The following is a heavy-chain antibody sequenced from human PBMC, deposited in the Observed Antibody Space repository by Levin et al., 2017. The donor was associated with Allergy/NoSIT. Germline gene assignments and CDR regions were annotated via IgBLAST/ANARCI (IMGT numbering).Heavy chain of an antibody. CDR2: ISAYNGNT. Sequence: GESLKISCKASGYTFTSYGISWVRQAPGQGLEWMGWISAYNGNTNYAQKLQGRVTMTTDTSTSTAYMELRSLRSDDTAVYYCAIVTFQYGMDGWGQGTTVTVSS. CDR3: AIVTFQYGMDG. CDR1: GYTFTSYG. J-gene: IGHJ6*02. D-gene: IGHD2/OR15-2a*01. V-gene: IGHV1-18*01.